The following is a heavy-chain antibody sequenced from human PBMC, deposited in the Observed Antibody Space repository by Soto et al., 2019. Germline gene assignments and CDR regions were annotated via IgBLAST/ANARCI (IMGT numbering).Heavy chain of an antibody. Sequence: QVQLQESGPGLVKPSQTLSLTCTVSGGSISSGDYYWRWIRQPPGKGLEWIGYIYYSGSTYYNPSLKRRVIISVYTPKSQFSLKLSSVTAADTAVYYCARDGGPAYNYCYYGMDVWGQGTTVTVSS. CDR1: GGSISSGDYY. J-gene: IGHJ6*02. CDR2: IYYSGST. CDR3: ARDGGPAYNYCYYGMDV. D-gene: IGHD2-15*01. V-gene: IGHV4-30-4*01.